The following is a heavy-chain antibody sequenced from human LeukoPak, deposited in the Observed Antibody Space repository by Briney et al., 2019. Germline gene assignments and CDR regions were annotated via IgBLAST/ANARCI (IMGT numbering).Heavy chain of an antibody. Sequence: GGSLRLSCAASGFTFSSYAMHWVRQAPGKGLEWVAVISYDGSNKYYADSVKGRFTISRDNSKNTLYLQMNSLRAEDTAVYYCARAPDIVVVVAATRYAFDIWGQGTMVTVSS. CDR3: ARAPDIVVVVAATRYAFDI. D-gene: IGHD2-15*01. CDR1: GFTFSSYA. CDR2: ISYDGSNK. V-gene: IGHV3-30-3*01. J-gene: IGHJ3*02.